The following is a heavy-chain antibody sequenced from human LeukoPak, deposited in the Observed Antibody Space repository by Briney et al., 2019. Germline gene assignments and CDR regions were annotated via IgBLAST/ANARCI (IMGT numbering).Heavy chain of an antibody. D-gene: IGHD1-26*01. J-gene: IGHJ4*02. CDR2: ISGSGGST. CDR1: GGSISSYY. CDR3: AKEYGAGAPPNY. V-gene: IGHV3-23*01. Sequence: PSETLSLTCTVSGGSISSYYWSWIRQPPGKGLEWVSAISGSGGSTYYADSVKGRFTISRDNSKNTLYLQMNSLRAEDTAVYYCAKEYGAGAPPNYWGQGTLVTVSS.